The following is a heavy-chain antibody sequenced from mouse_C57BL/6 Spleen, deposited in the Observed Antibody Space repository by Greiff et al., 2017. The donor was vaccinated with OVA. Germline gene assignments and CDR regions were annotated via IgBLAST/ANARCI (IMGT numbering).Heavy chain of an antibody. J-gene: IGHJ4*01. CDR2: IDPSDSYT. D-gene: IGHD1-1*01. CDR3: ARSTTVVATRAMDY. V-gene: IGHV1-50*01. CDR1: GYTFTSYW. Sequence: QVHVKQSGAELVKPGASVKLSCKASGYTFTSYWMQWVKQRPGQGLEWIGEIDPSDSYTNYNQKFKGKATLTVDTSSSTAYMQLSSLTSEDSAVYYCARSTTVVATRAMDYWGQGTSVTVSS.